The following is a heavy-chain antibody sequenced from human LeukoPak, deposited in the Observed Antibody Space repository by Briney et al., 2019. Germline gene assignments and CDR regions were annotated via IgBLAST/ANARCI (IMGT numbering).Heavy chain of an antibody. CDR1: GFNFDAYA. CDR2: ISWNSATI. D-gene: IGHD6-6*01. CDR3: VKDMEYSVGLRRPGGLDY. Sequence: GGSLRLSCAGSGFNFDAYAMHWVRQSPGKGLEWVSSISWNSATIGYADSVKGRFTISRDNAKNSLLLQMNSLRVEDMALYYCVKDMEYSVGLRRPGGLDYWGQGTLVTVSS. V-gene: IGHV3-9*03. J-gene: IGHJ4*02.